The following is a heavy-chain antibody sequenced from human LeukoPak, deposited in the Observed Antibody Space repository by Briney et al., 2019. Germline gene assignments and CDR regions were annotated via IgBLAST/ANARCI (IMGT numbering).Heavy chain of an antibody. D-gene: IGHD2-2*01. Sequence: TSETLSLTCTVSGGSISSYYWSWIRQPPGEGLEWIGYIYYSGSTNYNPSLKSRVTISVDTSKNQFSLKLSSVTAADTAVYYCARGQVVPAAHFDYWGQGTLVTVSS. CDR2: IYYSGST. V-gene: IGHV4-59*01. CDR3: ARGQVVPAAHFDY. J-gene: IGHJ4*02. CDR1: GGSISSYY.